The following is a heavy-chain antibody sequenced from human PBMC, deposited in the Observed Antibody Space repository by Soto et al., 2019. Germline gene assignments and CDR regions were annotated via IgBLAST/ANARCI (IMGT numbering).Heavy chain of an antibody. D-gene: IGHD3-3*01. CDR1: GYTFNTYG. CDR3: ARDRTYCDFWREDNYFDY. CDR2: ISAYNGNR. V-gene: IGHV1-18*01. J-gene: IGHJ4*02. Sequence: EASVKVSCKASGYTFNTYGITWVPQAPGQTLEWMAWISAYNGNRNYAQNFQGRVTVTTDTSTSTAYMELMSLRSDDTAVYYCARDRTYCDFWREDNYFDYWGQGTLVTVSS.